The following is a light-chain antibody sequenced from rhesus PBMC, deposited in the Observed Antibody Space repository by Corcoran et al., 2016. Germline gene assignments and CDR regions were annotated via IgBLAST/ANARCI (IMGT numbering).Light chain of an antibody. CDR1: ENVNNY. Sequence: DIHMTQSPSSLSASVGDRVTITCRSSENVNNYLNWYQQKPGKAPKLLIYKASTLQSGVPSRFIGSGSGTDYTFTISSLQPEDVATYYCQHGYGTPYSFGQGTKVEIK. CDR3: QHGYGTPYS. CDR2: KAS. V-gene: IGKV1-74*01. J-gene: IGKJ2*01.